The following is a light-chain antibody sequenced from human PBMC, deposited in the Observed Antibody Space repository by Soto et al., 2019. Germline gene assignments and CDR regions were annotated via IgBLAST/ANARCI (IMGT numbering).Light chain of an antibody. Sequence: QSVLTQPPSVSAAPGQKVTISCSGSSSNIGNNYVSWYQQLPGTAPKLLIYENNKRPSGIPDRFSGSKSSTSATLGITGLKTGDEADYYCGTWDSSLSAGGVFGTVTTVTVL. CDR2: ENN. V-gene: IGLV1-51*02. CDR3: GTWDSSLSAGGV. CDR1: SSNIGNNY. J-gene: IGLJ1*01.